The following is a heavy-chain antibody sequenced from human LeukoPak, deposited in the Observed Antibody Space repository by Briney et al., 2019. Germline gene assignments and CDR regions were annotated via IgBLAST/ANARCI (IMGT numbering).Heavy chain of an antibody. J-gene: IGHJ4*02. V-gene: IGHV4-34*01. D-gene: IGHD4-17*01. CDR2: INHSGYT. CDR3: TRMTTGHDY. Sequence: SETLSLTCAVSGVSFDDYYWAWVRQTPGKGLEWIGEINHSGYTNDSPSLKSRVTLSIDTSRKQFSLNLRSVTVADAGTYYCTRMTTGHDYWGQGTLVTVSA. CDR1: GVSFDDYY.